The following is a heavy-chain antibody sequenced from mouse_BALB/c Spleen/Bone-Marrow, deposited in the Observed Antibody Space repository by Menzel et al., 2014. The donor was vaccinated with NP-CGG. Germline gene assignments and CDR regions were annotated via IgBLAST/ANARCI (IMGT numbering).Heavy chain of an antibody. CDR3: ARPTPRYFAMDY. V-gene: IGHV2-9*02. Sequence: VKLMESGPGLVAPSQSLSISCTVSGFSLTSYGLHWVRQPPGKGLEWLGVIWAGGSTNYNSALMSRLSISKDNSKSQVFLKMNSLQTDDTAMYYCARPTPRYFAMDYWGQGTSVTVSS. D-gene: IGHD6-1*01. CDR1: GFSLTSYG. J-gene: IGHJ4*01. CDR2: IWAGGST.